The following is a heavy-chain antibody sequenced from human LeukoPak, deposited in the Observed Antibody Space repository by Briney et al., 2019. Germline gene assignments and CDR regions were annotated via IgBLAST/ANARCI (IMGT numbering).Heavy chain of an antibody. CDR3: ARDSYYYSSDYYPFDY. D-gene: IGHD3-22*01. CDR1: GFTFSSYG. CDR2: IWYDGSNK. V-gene: IGHV3-33*01. J-gene: IGHJ4*02. Sequence: PGGSLRLSCAASGFTFSSYGMHWVRQAPGEVLEWVAVIWYDGSNKYYADSVKGRFTISRDNSKNTLYLQMNSLRPEDTAVFFCARDSYYYSSDYYPFDYWGQGTLVTVSS.